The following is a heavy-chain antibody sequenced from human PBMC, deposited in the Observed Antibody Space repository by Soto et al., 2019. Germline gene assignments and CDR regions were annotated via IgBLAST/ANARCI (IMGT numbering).Heavy chain of an antibody. D-gene: IGHD2-2*02. CDR3: ARDRGPNTPDY. J-gene: IGHJ4*02. CDR1: GFTFSNYW. Sequence: EVQVVESGGGLVQPGGSLRLSCAVSGFTFSNYWLTWVRQAPGKGLEWVAYMNQDVSQIYYVDSLRGRFTISRDNAKNSLYLQMNSLRVDDTAVYYCARDRGPNTPDYWGQGTLVTVSS. V-gene: IGHV3-7*01. CDR2: MNQDVSQI.